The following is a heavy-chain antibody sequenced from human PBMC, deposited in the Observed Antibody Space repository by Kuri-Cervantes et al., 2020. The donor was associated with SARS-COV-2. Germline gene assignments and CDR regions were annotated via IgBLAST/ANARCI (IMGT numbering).Heavy chain of an antibody. V-gene: IGHV4-4*07. CDR3: ARQHLGYYMDV. D-gene: IGHD6-13*01. Sequence: GSLRLSCTVSGGSISSYYWSWIRQPAGKGLEWIGRIYTSGSTNYNPSLKSRVTMSVDTSKNQFSLKLSSVTAADTAVYYCARQHLGYYMDVWGKGTTVTVSS. J-gene: IGHJ6*03. CDR1: GGSISSYY. CDR2: IYTSGST.